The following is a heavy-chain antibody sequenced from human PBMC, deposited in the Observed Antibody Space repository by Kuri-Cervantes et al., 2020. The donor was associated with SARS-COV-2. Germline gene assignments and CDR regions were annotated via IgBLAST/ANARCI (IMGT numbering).Heavy chain of an antibody. CDR1: GGSISSSSYY. CDR3: ARHEPSTVTTLFYY. Sequence: GSLRLSCTVSGGSISSSSYYWGWIRQPPGKGLEWIGSIYYSGSTYYNPSLKSRVTISVDTSKNQFSLKLSSVTAADTAVYYCARHEPSTVTTLFYYWGQGTGGGVSS. V-gene: IGHV4-39*01. J-gene: IGHJ4*02. CDR2: IYYSGST. D-gene: IGHD4-11*01.